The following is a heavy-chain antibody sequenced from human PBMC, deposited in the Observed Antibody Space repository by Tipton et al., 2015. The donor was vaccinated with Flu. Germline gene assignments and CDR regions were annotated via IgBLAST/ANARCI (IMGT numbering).Heavy chain of an antibody. CDR1: GFTFESYW. CDR2: IKQDESEK. V-gene: IGHV3-7*01. Sequence: SLRLSCEASGFTFESYWMSWVRQAPGKGLEWVADIKQDESEKYYVDSVKGRFIISRDNAKNSLYLDMNSLRAGDTGVYYCARDGANLAFWGQGTLVTVS. D-gene: IGHD3-16*01. J-gene: IGHJ4*02. CDR3: ARDGANLAF.